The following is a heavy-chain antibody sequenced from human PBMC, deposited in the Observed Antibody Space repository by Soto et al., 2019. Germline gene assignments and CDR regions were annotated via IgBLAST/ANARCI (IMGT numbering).Heavy chain of an antibody. Sequence: SETLSLTCTVSGGSIVSDGYCCIWIRQQPGKGLKLIGYIYYSGITYYNPSLKSRATISVDTSKNQFSLKLSSVTAADTAVYYCARDTAAIGQFDPWGQGTLVTVSS. J-gene: IGHJ5*02. CDR1: GGSIVSDGYC. D-gene: IGHD5-18*01. CDR2: IYYSGIT. CDR3: ARDTAAIGQFDP. V-gene: IGHV4-31*03.